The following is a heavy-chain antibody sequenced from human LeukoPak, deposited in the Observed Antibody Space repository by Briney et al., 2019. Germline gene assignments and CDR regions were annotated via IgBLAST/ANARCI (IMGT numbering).Heavy chain of an antibody. CDR2: INPSGGST. CDR1: GYTFTGYY. CDR3: YITIFGYGMDV. Sequence: ASVKVSCKASGYTFTGYYMHWVRQAPGQGLEWMGIINPSGGSTSYAQKFQGRVTMTRDTSTSTVYMELSSLRSEDTAVYYCYITIFGYGMDVWGQGTTVTVSS. J-gene: IGHJ6*02. D-gene: IGHD3-3*01. V-gene: IGHV1-46*01.